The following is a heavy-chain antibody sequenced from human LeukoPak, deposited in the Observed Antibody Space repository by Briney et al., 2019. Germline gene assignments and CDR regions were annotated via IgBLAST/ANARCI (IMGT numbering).Heavy chain of an antibody. CDR1: GFTFDDSA. CDR3: AKDAASYSNYASY. V-gene: IGHV3-9*01. Sequence: PGGSLRLSCAASGFTFDDSAMHWVRQAPGKGLEWVSGISWSSDNFGYADSVKGRFTISRDNAKNSLFLQMNSLRAEDTAVYYCAKDAASYSNYASYWGQGTLVTVSS. CDR2: ISWSSDNF. J-gene: IGHJ4*02. D-gene: IGHD4-11*01.